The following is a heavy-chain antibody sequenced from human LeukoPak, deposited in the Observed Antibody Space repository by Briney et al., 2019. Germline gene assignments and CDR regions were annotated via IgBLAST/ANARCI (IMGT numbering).Heavy chain of an antibody. CDR2: INHSGST. V-gene: IGHV4-34*01. J-gene: IGHJ5*02. CDR1: GGSFSGYY. D-gene: IGHD4-17*01. Sequence: SETLSLTCAVYGGSFSGYYWSWIRQPPGKGLERIGEINHSGSTNYNPSLKSRVTISVDTSKNQFSLKLSSVTAADTAVYYCATTYGDYPYNWFDPWGQGTLVTVSS. CDR3: ATTYGDYPYNWFDP.